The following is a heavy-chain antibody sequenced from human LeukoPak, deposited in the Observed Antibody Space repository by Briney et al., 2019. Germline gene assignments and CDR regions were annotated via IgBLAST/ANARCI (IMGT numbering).Heavy chain of an antibody. CDR3: ARGHPTYYYGSGSYPRPYYFDY. J-gene: IGHJ4*02. CDR1: GGSFSGYY. CDR2: INHSGST. Sequence: SETLSLTCAVYGGSFSGYYWSWIRQPPGKGLEWIGEINHSGSTNYNPSLKSRVTISVDTSKNQFSLKLSSVTAADTAVYYCARGHPTYYYGSGSYPRPYYFDYWGQGTLVTDSS. V-gene: IGHV4-34*01. D-gene: IGHD3-10*01.